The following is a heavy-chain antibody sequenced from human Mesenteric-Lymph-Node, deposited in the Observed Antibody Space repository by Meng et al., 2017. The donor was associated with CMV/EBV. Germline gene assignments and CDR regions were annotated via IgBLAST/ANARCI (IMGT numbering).Heavy chain of an antibody. CDR3: ARDKGKKGRYYYDSSGSSGFDF. CDR1: SW. J-gene: IGHJ4*02. D-gene: IGHD3-22*01. V-gene: IGHV3-74*01. Sequence: SWMHWVRQAPGKGLVWVSRINSDGSSTSYADSVVGRFTISRDNAKNTLYLQMNSLRAEDTAVYYCARDKGKKGRYYYDSSGSSGFDFWGQGTLVTVSS. CDR2: INSDGSST.